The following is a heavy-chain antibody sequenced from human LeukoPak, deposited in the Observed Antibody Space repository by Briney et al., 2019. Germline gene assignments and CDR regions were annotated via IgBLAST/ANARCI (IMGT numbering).Heavy chain of an antibody. V-gene: IGHV3-23*01. Sequence: GGSLRLSCAASGFTFSSYAMSWVRQAPGKGLEWVSAISGSGGSTYYADSVKGRFTISRDNSKNTVYLQMSSLRAEDAAVYYCAKLMEQQLVDYWGQGTLVTVSS. CDR1: GFTFSSYA. CDR2: ISGSGGST. CDR3: AKLMEQQLVDY. D-gene: IGHD6-13*01. J-gene: IGHJ4*02.